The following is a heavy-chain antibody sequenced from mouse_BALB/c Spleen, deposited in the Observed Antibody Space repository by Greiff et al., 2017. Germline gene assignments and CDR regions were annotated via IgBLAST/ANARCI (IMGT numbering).Heavy chain of an antibody. J-gene: IGHJ2*01. CDR2: IDTSDSYT. V-gene: IGHV1-69*01. CDR1: GYTFTDYW. CDR3: ARFYYYGSSPSYFDY. D-gene: IGHD1-1*01. Sequence: VQLQQPGAELVMPGASVKMSCKASGYTFTDYWMHWVKQRPGQGLEWIGAIDTSDSYTSYNQKFKGKATLTVDESSSTAYMQLSSLTSEDSAVYYCARFYYYGSSPSYFDYWGQGTTRTVSS.